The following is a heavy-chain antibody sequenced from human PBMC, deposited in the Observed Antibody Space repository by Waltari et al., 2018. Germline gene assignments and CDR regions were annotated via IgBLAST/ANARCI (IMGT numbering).Heavy chain of an antibody. D-gene: IGHD3-22*01. Sequence: QVQLQQWGAGLLKPSETLSLTCAVYGGSFSGYYWSWIRQPPGKGLEWIGEINHIGSTSNNQSRKRRVNRSVETSKNQVSLKLSSVTAADTAVYYCAKSWGSGYYLRWFDPWGQGTLVTVSS. CDR1: GGSFSGYY. CDR3: AKSWGSGYYLRWFDP. V-gene: IGHV4-34*01. J-gene: IGHJ5*02. CDR2: INHIGST.